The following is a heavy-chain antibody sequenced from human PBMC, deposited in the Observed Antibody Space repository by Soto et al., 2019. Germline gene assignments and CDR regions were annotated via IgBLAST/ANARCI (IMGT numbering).Heavy chain of an antibody. V-gene: IGHV4-61*08. CDR2: MYYSGRT. D-gene: IGHD3-16*01. Sequence: QVQLQESGPGLVKPSETLSLTCNVFGDSVSSAAKAWTWVRQPPGKGLEWIEYMYYSGRTEYNPSLAGRASMSIEASKNQFSLRLYSVTAADTAVYYCARDRPAMGADYWSRGTLVTVSS. CDR3: ARDRPAMGADY. CDR1: GDSVSSAAKA. J-gene: IGHJ4*02.